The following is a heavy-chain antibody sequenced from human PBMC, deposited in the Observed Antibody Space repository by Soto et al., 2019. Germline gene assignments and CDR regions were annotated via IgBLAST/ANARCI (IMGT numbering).Heavy chain of an antibody. CDR2: VSHDGRNT. D-gene: IGHD6-19*01. Sequence: VQLVESEGGVVQPGRSLRLSCAASGFTVSDYAMHWVRQAPGKGLEWVAVVSHDGRNTHYADSVKGRLTISRDSSKHTVSLEMTSLSAEDTAVYYCAKGGRQWLVPSDFNYWGQGALVNVSS. J-gene: IGHJ4*02. CDR3: AKGGRQWLVPSDFNY. V-gene: IGHV3-30*18. CDR1: GFTVSDYA.